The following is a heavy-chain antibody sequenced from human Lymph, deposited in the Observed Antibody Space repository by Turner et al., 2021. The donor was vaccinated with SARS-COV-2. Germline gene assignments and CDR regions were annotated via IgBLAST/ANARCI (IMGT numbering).Heavy chain of an antibody. CDR2: FDPEDGDT. CDR3: AIGSSKPQWLDLFWY. CDR1: GYTLHELS. Sequence: QVQLVQSGAEVRKPGASVKVSCKVSGYTLHELSMHWVRQAPGKGLEWMGGFDPEDGDTAYAQKFQGRVTMTEDTSTDTPYMERSSLRSEDTAVYYCAIGSSKPQWLDLFWYWGQGTLVTVSS. V-gene: IGHV1-24*01. D-gene: IGHD6-19*01. J-gene: IGHJ4*02.